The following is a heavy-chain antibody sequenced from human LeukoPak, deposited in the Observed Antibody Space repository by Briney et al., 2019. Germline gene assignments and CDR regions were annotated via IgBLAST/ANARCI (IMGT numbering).Heavy chain of an antibody. D-gene: IGHD6-13*01. Sequence: GGSLRLSCAASGFTFSSMNWVRQAPGKGLEWVSFISSSSDYIYYADSVKGRFTISRDNAKNSLYLQMNSLRAEDTAVYYCARDRSGSWYAFDIWGQGTMVTVSS. CDR3: ARDRSGSWYAFDI. V-gene: IGHV3-21*06. J-gene: IGHJ3*02. CDR1: GFTFSS. CDR2: ISSSSDYI.